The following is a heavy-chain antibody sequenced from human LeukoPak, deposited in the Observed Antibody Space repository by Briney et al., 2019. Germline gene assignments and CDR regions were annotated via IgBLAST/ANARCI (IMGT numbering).Heavy chain of an antibody. CDR3: ARDDMYSSGWSGY. D-gene: IGHD6-19*01. CDR2: ISSSSSYT. J-gene: IGHJ4*02. CDR1: GFTFSDYY. Sequence: GGSLRLSCAASGFTFSDYYMSWIRQAPGKGLEWVSYISSSSSYTNYADSVKGRFTISRDNAKNSLYLQMNSLRAEDTAVYYCARDDMYSSGWSGYWGQGTLDTVSS. V-gene: IGHV3-11*06.